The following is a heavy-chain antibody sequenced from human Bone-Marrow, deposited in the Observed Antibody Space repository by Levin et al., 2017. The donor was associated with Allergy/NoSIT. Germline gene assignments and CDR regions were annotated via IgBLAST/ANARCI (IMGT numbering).Heavy chain of an antibody. CDR3: AREGKNGSEENDL. CDR2: VYVTGTS. D-gene: IGHD6-19*01. CDR1: GSSLTGNF. J-gene: IGHJ5*02. V-gene: IGHV4-4*07. Sequence: SETLSLTCTVAGSSLTGNFWSWIRQPAGKGLEWIGRVYVTGTSHSNPSLSSRLTMSLDTYTNQIFLKLTSVTAADTAVYYCAREGKNGSEENDLWGQGTLVTVSS.